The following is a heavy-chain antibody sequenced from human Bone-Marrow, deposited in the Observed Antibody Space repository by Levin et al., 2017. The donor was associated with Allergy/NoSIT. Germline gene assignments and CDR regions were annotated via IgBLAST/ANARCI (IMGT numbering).Heavy chain of an antibody. CDR2: IYARDSDT. D-gene: IGHD1-14*01. CDR1: GYTFTNYW. CDR3: ARVLATTYYALDV. J-gene: IGHJ6*02. Sequence: GESLKISCKASGYTFTNYWTAWVRQMPGKGLEWMGIIYARDSDTKYSPSFQGQVTISADKSITTAYLPWGSLKASDTALYYCARVLATTYYALDVWGQGTAVTVTS. V-gene: IGHV5-51*01.